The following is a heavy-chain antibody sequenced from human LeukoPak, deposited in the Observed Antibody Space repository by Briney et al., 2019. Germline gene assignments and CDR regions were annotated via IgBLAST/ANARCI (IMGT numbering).Heavy chain of an antibody. J-gene: IGHJ3*02. CDR1: GASITSYF. Sequence: PSETLSLTCTVSGASITSYFWSWVRQLPGKGLEWIGYLYYTESPNYNPSLKSRLTISVDTSKNQFSLKLTSVTPADTAVYYCAQGAAFDIWGQGTMVTVSS. CDR3: AQGAAFDI. CDR2: LYYTESP. V-gene: IGHV4-59*01.